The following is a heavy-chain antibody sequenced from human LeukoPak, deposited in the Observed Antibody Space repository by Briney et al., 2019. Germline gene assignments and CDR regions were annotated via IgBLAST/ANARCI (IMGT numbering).Heavy chain of an antibody. D-gene: IGHD6-19*01. CDR1: GFTFSNYA. Sequence: GGSLRLSCAASGFTFSNYAMSWVRQAPGEGLEWVSAISGSTGTTYYADSVKGRFTISRDRAKNTLYLQMNSLRAEDTAVYYCAKTFRAVASAFDYWAQGTLVTVSS. CDR3: AKTFRAVASAFDY. J-gene: IGHJ4*02. CDR2: ISGSTGTT. V-gene: IGHV3-23*01.